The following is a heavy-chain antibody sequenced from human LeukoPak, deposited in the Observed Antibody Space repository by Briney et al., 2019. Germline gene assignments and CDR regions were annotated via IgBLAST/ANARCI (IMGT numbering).Heavy chain of an antibody. Sequence: PSETLSLTCTVSGYSISSGYYWGWIRQPPGKGLEWIGTIYHSGSTYYNPSLKSRVTISVDTSKNQFSLKLSSVTAADTAVYYCARVVSCPSCSYDYWGPGNPGHRLL. CDR2: IYHSGST. CDR1: GYSISSGYY. J-gene: IGHJ4*02. CDR3: ARVVSCPSCSYDY. V-gene: IGHV4-38-2*02. D-gene: IGHD2-2*01.